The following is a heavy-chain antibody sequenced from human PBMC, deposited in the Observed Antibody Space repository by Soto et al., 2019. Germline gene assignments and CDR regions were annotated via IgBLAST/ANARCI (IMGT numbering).Heavy chain of an antibody. CDR2: ISTYNGNT. CDR3: AREMVRGVGSDY. V-gene: IGHV1-18*01. J-gene: IGHJ4*02. Sequence: QVQLVQSGAEVKKPGASVKVSCKASGYTFTSYGISWVRQAPGQGLEWMGWISTYNGNTKYVQKLQGRVTMTTDTSTSTAYMELRSLRSDYTAVFSCAREMVRGVGSDYWGQGTLVTVSS. CDR1: GYTFTSYG. D-gene: IGHD3-10*01.